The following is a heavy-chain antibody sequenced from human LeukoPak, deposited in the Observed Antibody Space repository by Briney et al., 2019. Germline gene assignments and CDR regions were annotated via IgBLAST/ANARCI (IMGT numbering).Heavy chain of an antibody. J-gene: IGHJ6*03. CDR3: ARERATLDYYYYMDV. Sequence: GGSLRLSCAASGFTFSSYSMNWVRQAPGKGLEWVSSISSSSSYIYYADSVKGRFTISRDNAKNSLYLQMNSLRAEDTAVYYCARERATLDYYYYMDVWGKGTTVTVSS. CDR1: GFTFSSYS. CDR2: ISSSSSYI. V-gene: IGHV3-21*01. D-gene: IGHD5-12*01.